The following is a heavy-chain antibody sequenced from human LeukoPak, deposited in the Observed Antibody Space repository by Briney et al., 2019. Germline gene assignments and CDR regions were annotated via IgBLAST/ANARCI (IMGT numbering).Heavy chain of an antibody. CDR3: ARGRETYNFDY. Sequence: GGSLRLSCAASGLTFSSFAMHWVRQAPGKGLEWVAVISYDGSNMYYADSVKGRFTISRDNYINTLYLQMNSLRPGDMATFYCARGRETYNFDYRGQGTLVTVSS. J-gene: IGHJ4*02. V-gene: IGHV3-30*04. D-gene: IGHD5-18*01. CDR1: GLTFSSFA. CDR2: ISYDGSNM.